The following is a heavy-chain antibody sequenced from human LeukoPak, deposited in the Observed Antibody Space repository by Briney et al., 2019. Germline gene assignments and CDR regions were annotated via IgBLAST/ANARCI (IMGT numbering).Heavy chain of an antibody. CDR1: GFTFSNYA. J-gene: IGHJ6*03. D-gene: IGHD3-10*01. Sequence: PGGSLRLSCAASGFTFSNYALSWVRQAPGKGLEWVSAISGSGDSTYYADSVKGWFTISRDNSKNTLYLQMTSLRAEDTAIYYCAKDRRSNGSGSPSGYMDVWGKGTTVTVSS. V-gene: IGHV3-23*01. CDR3: AKDRRSNGSGSPSGYMDV. CDR2: ISGSGDST.